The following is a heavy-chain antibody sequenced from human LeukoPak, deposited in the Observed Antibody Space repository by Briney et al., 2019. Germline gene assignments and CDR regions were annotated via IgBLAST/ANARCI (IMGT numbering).Heavy chain of an antibody. CDR3: ATEGSDILTGYYHRRYFQH. D-gene: IGHD3-9*01. CDR1: GYTFTSYD. Sequence: ASVKVSCKASGYTFTSYDINWVRQATGQGLEWMGWMNPNSGNTGYAQKFQGRVTMTEDTSTDTAYMELSSLRSEDTAVYYCATEGSDILTGYYHRRYFQHWGQGTLVTVSS. CDR2: MNPNSGNT. J-gene: IGHJ1*01. V-gene: IGHV1-8*01.